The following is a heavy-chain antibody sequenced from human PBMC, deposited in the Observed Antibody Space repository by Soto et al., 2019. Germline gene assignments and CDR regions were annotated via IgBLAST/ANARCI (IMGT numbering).Heavy chain of an antibody. D-gene: IGHD6-19*01. CDR3: ASSGWYRDYYYGMDV. Sequence: QVQLVESGGGVVQPGRSLRLSCAASGFTFSSYAMHWVRQAPGKGLEWVAVISDDGSNKYYADSVKGRFTISGDNSKNTLYLQMNSLRAEDTAVYYCASSGWYRDYYYGMDVWGQGTTVTVSS. J-gene: IGHJ6*02. CDR2: ISDDGSNK. CDR1: GFTFSSYA. V-gene: IGHV3-30-3*01.